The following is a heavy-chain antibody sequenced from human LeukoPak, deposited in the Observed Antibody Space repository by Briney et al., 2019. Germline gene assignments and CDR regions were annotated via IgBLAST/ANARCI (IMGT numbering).Heavy chain of an antibody. CDR1: GFTFSSYA. D-gene: IGHD1-1*01. CDR3: AKGQELDDGVFDS. V-gene: IGHV3-23*01. CDR2: IRTNGDST. Sequence: PGGSLRLSCAASGFTFSSYAMTWVRQAPGKGLEWVSTIRTNGDSTHYADSVKGRFTISRDNSKDTLYLQMNSMRGEDSAIYYCAKGQELDDGVFDSWGQGTLVTVSS. J-gene: IGHJ4*02.